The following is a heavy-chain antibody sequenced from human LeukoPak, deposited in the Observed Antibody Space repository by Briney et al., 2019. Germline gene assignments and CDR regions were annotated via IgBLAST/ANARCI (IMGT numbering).Heavy chain of an antibody. CDR2: ISSSGSTT. D-gene: IGHD2-15*01. J-gene: IGHJ4*02. V-gene: IGHV3-48*03. CDR3: TRIYCSGGSCTE. Sequence: GGSLRLSCAASGFIFSSYEMNWVRQAPGKGLEWVSYISSSGSTTYYADSVKGRFTISRDNAKNSLHLQMNSLRAEDTAVYYCTRIYCSGGSCTEWGQGTLVTVSS. CDR1: GFIFSSYE.